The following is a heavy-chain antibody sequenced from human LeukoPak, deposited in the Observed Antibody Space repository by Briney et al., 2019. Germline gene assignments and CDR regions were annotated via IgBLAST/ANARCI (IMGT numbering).Heavy chain of an antibody. V-gene: IGHV3-7*03. CDR2: IKYDGSEI. J-gene: IGHJ4*02. Sequence: PGGSLRLXCAASGFTFSSFWMSWVRQAPGKGLEWVANIKYDGSEIDYVDSVKGRFTISRDNAKNSLYLHMNSLRAEDTAIYYCAKDIEPPGLFFDYWGQGTLVTVSS. CDR3: AKDIEPPGLFFDY. D-gene: IGHD1-14*01. CDR1: GFTFSSFW.